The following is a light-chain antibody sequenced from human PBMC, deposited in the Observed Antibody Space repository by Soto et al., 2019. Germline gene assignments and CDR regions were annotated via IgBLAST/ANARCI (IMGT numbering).Light chain of an antibody. Sequence: DIQITHSPSSLSASFGYIFTIAFRASQTVSKFVNWYQQKPGKVPTLLIFTTSTLHSGVPSRFSGSGSGTEFTLTINGLQPEDFATYYCQQTYTLPRTFAQGTKV. CDR3: QQTYTLPRT. J-gene: IGKJ1*01. CDR2: TTS. V-gene: IGKV1-39*01. CDR1: QTVSKF.